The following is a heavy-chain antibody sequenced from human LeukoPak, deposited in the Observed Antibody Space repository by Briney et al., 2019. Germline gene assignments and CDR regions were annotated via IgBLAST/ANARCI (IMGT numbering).Heavy chain of an antibody. CDR2: ITSSGSTT. J-gene: IGHJ5*02. Sequence: GGSLRLSCAASGFAFSNYGMNGVRQAPGKGLEWVSGITSSGSTTYYADSVKGRFTISRDNSKNTLYLQMNSPRAEDTAAYYCAKDGNWARFETWGQGTLVTVSS. CDR3: AKDGNWARFET. CDR1: GFAFSNYG. D-gene: IGHD7-27*01. V-gene: IGHV3-23*01.